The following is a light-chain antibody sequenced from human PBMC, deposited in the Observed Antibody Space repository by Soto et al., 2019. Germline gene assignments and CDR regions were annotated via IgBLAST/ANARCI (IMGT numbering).Light chain of an antibody. CDR3: AAWDDSLSGYV. J-gene: IGLJ1*01. CDR2: RND. V-gene: IGLV1-47*01. CDR1: SSYIGSKY. Sequence: QSVLTQPPSASGTPGQRVTISCSGSSSYIGSKYVYWYQQLPGTAPKLLIYRNDQRPSRISDRFSGSKSGTSASLAISGLRSEDEADYYCAAWDDSLSGYVFGTGTKVPS.